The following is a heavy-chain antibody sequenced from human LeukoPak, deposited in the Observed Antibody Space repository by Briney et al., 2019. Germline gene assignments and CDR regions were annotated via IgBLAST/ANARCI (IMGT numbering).Heavy chain of an antibody. CDR1: GGSFSSYY. D-gene: IGHD2-15*01. J-gene: IGHJ6*03. CDR2: INHSGST. CDR3: ARGRRIVVVLGATRAHRDYYMDV. V-gene: IGHV4-34*01. Sequence: PSETLSLTCAVYGGSFSSYYWSWVRQPPGKGLEWIGEINHSGSTNYNPSLTSRVTISLDTSKNQFSLKLSSVTAADTAVYYCARGRRIVVVLGATRAHRDYYMDVWGKGTTVTVSS.